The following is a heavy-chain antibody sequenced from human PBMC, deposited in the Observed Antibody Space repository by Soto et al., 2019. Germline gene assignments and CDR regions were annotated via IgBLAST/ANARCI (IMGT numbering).Heavy chain of an antibody. J-gene: IGHJ6*02. D-gene: IGHD3-9*01. V-gene: IGHV1-69*13. CDR3: ARAPPYYDILTGYPSRSYYGMDV. CDR1: GGTFSSYA. CDR2: FIPIFGTA. Sequence: APVEVSCKASGGTFSSYAISWVRQAPGQRLEGVGGFIPIFGTANYAQKFQGRVTITADESTSTAYMELSSLRSEDTAVYYCARAPPYYDILTGYPSRSYYGMDVWGQGTTVTVSS.